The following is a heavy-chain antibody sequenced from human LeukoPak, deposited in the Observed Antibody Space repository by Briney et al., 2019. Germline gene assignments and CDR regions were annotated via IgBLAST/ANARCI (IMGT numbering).Heavy chain of an antibody. CDR3: ASGSYYDFWSGYYSN. D-gene: IGHD3-3*01. J-gene: IGHJ4*02. V-gene: IGHV3-74*01. Sequence: GGSLRLSCAASGFTFSSYWMHWVRQAPGKGLVWVSRINSDGSSTSYADSVKGRFTISRDNAKNTLYLQMNSLRADDTAVYYCASGSYYDFWSGYYSNWGQGTLVTVSS. CDR1: GFTFSSYW. CDR2: INSDGSST.